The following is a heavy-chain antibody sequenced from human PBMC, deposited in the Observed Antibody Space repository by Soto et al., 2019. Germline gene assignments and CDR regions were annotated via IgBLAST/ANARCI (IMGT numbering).Heavy chain of an antibody. D-gene: IGHD4-4*01. J-gene: IGHJ6*02. V-gene: IGHV1-18*01. Sequence: ASVKVSCKASGYTFTSYGISWVRQAPGQGLEWMGWISAYIGNTNYAQKFQGRVTIITDTSTSTAYMELRSLRSEDTAVYYCARVPHDYSNYDGLNAMDVWGQGTTVTVSS. CDR2: ISAYIGNT. CDR1: GYTFTSYG. CDR3: ARVPHDYSNYDGLNAMDV.